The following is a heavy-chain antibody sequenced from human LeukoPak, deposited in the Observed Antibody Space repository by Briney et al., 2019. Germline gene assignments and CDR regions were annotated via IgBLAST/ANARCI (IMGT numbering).Heavy chain of an antibody. D-gene: IGHD2-15*01. Sequence: KPSETLSLTCTVSGGSISSSSYYWGWIRQPPGKGLEWIGSIYYSGSTYYNPSLKSRVTISVDTSKNQFSLKLSSVTAADTAVYYCARLVVSGCSGGSCYRYYYMDVWGKGTTVTISS. J-gene: IGHJ6*03. V-gene: IGHV4-39*01. CDR1: GGSISSSSYY. CDR2: IYYSGST. CDR3: ARLVVSGCSGGSCYRYYYMDV.